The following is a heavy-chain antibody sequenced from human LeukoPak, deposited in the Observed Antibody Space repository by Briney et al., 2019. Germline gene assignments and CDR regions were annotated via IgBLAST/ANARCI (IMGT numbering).Heavy chain of an antibody. V-gene: IGHV4-39*01. CDR3: ARHSGYYYYYMDV. CDR1: GGSISSSSYY. D-gene: IGHD3-10*01. J-gene: IGHJ6*03. CDR2: IYYSGST. Sequence: SETLSLTCTVSGGSISSSSYYWGWLRQPPGKGLEWIGSIYYSGSTYYNPSLKSRVTISVNTTKNQFSLKLSSVTAADTAVYYCARHSGYYYYYMDVWGKGTTVTVSS.